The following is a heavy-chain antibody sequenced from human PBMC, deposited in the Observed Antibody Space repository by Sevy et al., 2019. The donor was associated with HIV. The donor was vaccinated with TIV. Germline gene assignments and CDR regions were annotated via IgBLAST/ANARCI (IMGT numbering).Heavy chain of an antibody. CDR1: GYIFTSYG. D-gene: IGHD3-16*01. J-gene: IGHJ4*02. CDR2: ISPYKGTT. Sequence: ASVKVSCKASGYIFTSYGISWVRQAPGRGLEWVGWISPYKGTTKYAQKFQGRVTMTTDTSTFTVYMQLRSLRSDDTAIYHCARDRDYDYIWGTFPYRDFWGQGTLVTVSS. V-gene: IGHV1-18*01. CDR3: ARDRDYDYIWGTFPYRDF.